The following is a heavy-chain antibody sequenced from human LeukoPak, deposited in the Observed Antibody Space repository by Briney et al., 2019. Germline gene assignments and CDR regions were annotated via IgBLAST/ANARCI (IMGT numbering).Heavy chain of an antibody. J-gene: IGHJ4*02. CDR2: IIPILGIA. Sequence: SVKVSCKASGGTFSSYAISWVRQAPGQGLEWMGRIIPILGIANYAQKFQGRVTITADKSTSTAYMELSSLRSEDTAVYYCARDQYYDSSGYWGQGTLVTVSS. CDR1: GGTFSSYA. CDR3: ARDQYYDSSGY. D-gene: IGHD3-22*01. V-gene: IGHV1-69*04.